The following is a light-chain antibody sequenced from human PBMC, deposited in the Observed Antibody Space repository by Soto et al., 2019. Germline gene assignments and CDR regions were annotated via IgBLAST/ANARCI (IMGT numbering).Light chain of an antibody. V-gene: IGLV2-14*01. J-gene: IGLJ1*01. CDR3: CSFASSSTDV. CDR2: EVS. CDR1: SSDIGGYNY. Sequence: QSALTQPASVSGSPGQSITISCTGTSSDIGGYNYVSWYQQHPGKAPKLMIYEVSNRPSWVSNRFSGSKSGNTASLTISGLQAEDEADYYCCSFASSSTDVFGTGTKLTVL.